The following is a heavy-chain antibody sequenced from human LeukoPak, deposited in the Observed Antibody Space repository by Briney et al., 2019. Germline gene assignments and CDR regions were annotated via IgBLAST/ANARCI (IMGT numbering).Heavy chain of an antibody. V-gene: IGHV5-51*01. CDR2: IYPGDSDT. CDR1: GYSFTSYW. J-gene: IGHJ4*02. Sequence: GESLKISCKGSGYSFTSYWIGWVRQMPGKGLEWMGIIYPGDSDTRYSPSFQGQVTISADKSISTAYLQWSSLKASDTAMYYCARLDYGSTASAVYYFDYWGQGTLVTVSS. D-gene: IGHD3-22*01. CDR3: ARLDYGSTASAVYYFDY.